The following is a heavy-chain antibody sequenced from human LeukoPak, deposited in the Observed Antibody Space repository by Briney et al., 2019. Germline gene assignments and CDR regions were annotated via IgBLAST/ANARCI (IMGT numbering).Heavy chain of an antibody. V-gene: IGHV1-2*06. CDR3: ARSTITMIVDGIDDY. CDR1: GYTFTGYY. CDR2: INPNSGGT. D-gene: IGHD3-22*01. J-gene: IGHJ4*02. Sequence: ASVKVSCKASGYTFTGYYMHWVRQAPGQGLEWMGRINPNSGGTNYAQKFQGRVTMTRDTSISTAYMELSRLRSDDTAVYYCARSTITMIVDGIDDYWGQGTLVTVSS.